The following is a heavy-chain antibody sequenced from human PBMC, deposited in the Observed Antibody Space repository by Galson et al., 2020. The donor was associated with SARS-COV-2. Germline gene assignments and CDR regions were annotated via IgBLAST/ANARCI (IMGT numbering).Heavy chain of an antibody. D-gene: IGHD3-9*01. V-gene: IGHV3-72*01. J-gene: IGHJ6*03. CDR2: IKSKASSYTT. CDR1: GFTFSEHY. Sequence: GESLKISCAASGFTFSEHYMDWVRQAPGKGLEWVGRIKSKASSYTTQYAASVKGRFTISRDDSKKSLYLQMNNLKTEDTAVYYCARDASPPRYYFNMDVWGKGTMVTVSS. CDR3: ARDASPPRYYFNMDV.